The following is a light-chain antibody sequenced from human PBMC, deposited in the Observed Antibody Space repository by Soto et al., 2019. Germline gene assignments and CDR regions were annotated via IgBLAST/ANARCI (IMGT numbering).Light chain of an antibody. CDR2: GNS. CDR3: QYSDSSLKV. CDR1: SSNIGAGYD. J-gene: IGLJ1*01. Sequence: QSVLTQPASVSGAPGQRVTISCTGTSSNIGAGYDVHWYQQLPGTAPKLLIYGNSNRPSGVPDRFSGSKSGTSASLAITGQQAEEEADYYCQYSDSSLKVFGTGTKLTVL. V-gene: IGLV1-40*01.